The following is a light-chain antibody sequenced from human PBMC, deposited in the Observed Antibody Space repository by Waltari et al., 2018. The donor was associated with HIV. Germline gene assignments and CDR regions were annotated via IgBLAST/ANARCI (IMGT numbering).Light chain of an antibody. J-gene: IGLJ3*02. CDR3: AAWDDSLNGRV. CDR2: SNN. Sequence: QSVLTQPPSASGTPGQRVTIPSSGSSSTLGSNTVNWYQQLPGTAPKLLIYSNNQRPSGVPDRFSGSKSGTSASLAISGLQSEDEADYYCAAWDDSLNGRVFGGGTKLTVL. CDR1: SSTLGSNT. V-gene: IGLV1-44*01.